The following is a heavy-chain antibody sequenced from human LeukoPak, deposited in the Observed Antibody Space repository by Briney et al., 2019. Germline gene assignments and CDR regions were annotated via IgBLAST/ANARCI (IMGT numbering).Heavy chain of an antibody. V-gene: IGHV3-30-3*01. J-gene: IGHJ6*02. Sequence: GGSLRLSCAASGFTFSSYAMHWVRQAPGKGLEWVAVISYDGSNKYYADSVKGRFTISRDNSKNTLYLQMNSLRAEDAAVYYCARNGPYSSSWYYYYYGMDVWGQGTTVTVSS. D-gene: IGHD6-13*01. CDR1: GFTFSSYA. CDR3: ARNGPYSSSWYYYYYGMDV. CDR2: ISYDGSNK.